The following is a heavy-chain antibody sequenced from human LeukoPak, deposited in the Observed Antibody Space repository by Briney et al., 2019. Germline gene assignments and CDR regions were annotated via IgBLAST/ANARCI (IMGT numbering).Heavy chain of an antibody. V-gene: IGHV1-69*04. J-gene: IGHJ4*02. CDR3: ATDGYYGSGSYYLY. CDR2: IIPILGIA. CDR1: GGTFSSYA. D-gene: IGHD3-10*01. Sequence: SVKVSCEASGGTFSSYAISWVRQAPGQGLEWMGRIIPILGIANYAQKFQGRVTMTEDTSTDTAYMELSSLRSEDTAVYYCATDGYYGSGSYYLYWGQGTLVTVSS.